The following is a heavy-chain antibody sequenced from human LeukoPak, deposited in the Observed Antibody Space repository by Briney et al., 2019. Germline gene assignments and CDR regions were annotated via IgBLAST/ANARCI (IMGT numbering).Heavy chain of an antibody. J-gene: IGHJ4*02. D-gene: IGHD6-13*01. CDR3: VMAAAGTPYYFDY. CDR1: GFTFDVYA. CDR2: ISWNSGSI. Sequence: GGSLRLSCAASGFTFDVYAMHWVRQAPGKGLEWVSGISWNSGSIGYANSVKGRFTISRDNAKNSLYLQMNSLRAEDTALYYCVMAAAGTPYYFDYWGQGTLVTVSS. V-gene: IGHV3-9*01.